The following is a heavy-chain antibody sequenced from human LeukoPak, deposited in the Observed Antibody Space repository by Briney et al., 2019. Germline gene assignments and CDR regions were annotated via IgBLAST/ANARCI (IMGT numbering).Heavy chain of an antibody. CDR2: FDPEDGET. CDR3: ATWSGTYFEGDLDY. CDR1: GYTLTELS. V-gene: IGHV1-24*01. J-gene: IGHJ4*02. D-gene: IGHD3-3*01. Sequence: ASVKVSCKVTGYTLTELSMHWVRQAPGKGLEWMGGFDPEDGETIYAQKFQGRVTMTEDTSTDTAYMELSSLRSEDTAVYYCATWSGTYFEGDLDYWGQGTLVTVSS.